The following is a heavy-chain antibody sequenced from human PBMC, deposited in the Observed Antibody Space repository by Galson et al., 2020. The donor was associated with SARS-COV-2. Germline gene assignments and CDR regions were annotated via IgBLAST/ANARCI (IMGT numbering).Heavy chain of an antibody. CDR2: ITNDGRTT. CDR3: AREYFGGGDY. CDR1: GFTFSTYW. Sequence: GESLKISCAASGFTFSTYWMNWVRQAPGQGLVWVSHITNDGRTTRYADSVKGRFTISRDNAKNTLYLHMNSLRVEDTAVYYCAREYFGGGDYWGQGTLVTVSP. J-gene: IGHJ4*02. V-gene: IGHV3-74*01. D-gene: IGHD3-16*01.